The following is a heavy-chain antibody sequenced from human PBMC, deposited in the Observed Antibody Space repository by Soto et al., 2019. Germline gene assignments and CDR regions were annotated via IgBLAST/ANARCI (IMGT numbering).Heavy chain of an antibody. V-gene: IGHV4-59*01. CDR2: IYYSGST. CDR3: ARTYDGSGPNSGGYGFDI. J-gene: IGHJ3*02. CDR1: GGSISSYY. Sequence: SETLSLTCSVAGGSISSYYWSWIRQPPGKGLEWIAYIYYSGSTSYNPSLKSRVSISLDTSKNQFSLKLSSVTAADTAVYYCARTYDGSGPNSGGYGFDIWGQGTMVTVSS. D-gene: IGHD3-22*01.